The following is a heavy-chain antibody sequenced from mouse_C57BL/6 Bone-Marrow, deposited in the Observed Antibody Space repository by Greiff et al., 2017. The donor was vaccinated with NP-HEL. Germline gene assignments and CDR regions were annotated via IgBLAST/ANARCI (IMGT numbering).Heavy chain of an antibody. D-gene: IGHD1-1*01. J-gene: IGHJ1*03. Sequence: QVQLQQSGPGLVQPSQSLSITCTVSGFSLTSYGVHWVRQSPGKGLEWLGVIWSGGSTDYNAAFISRLSISKDNSKSQVFFKMNSLQADDTAIYYCARKSVYYGSSYWYFDVWGTGTTVTVSS. V-gene: IGHV2-2*01. CDR2: IWSGGST. CDR3: ARKSVYYGSSYWYFDV. CDR1: GFSLTSYG.